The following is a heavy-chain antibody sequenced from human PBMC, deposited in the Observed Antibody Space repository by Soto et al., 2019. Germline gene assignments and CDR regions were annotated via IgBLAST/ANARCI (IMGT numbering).Heavy chain of an antibody. D-gene: IGHD1-26*01. CDR2: IYRTGST. V-gene: IGHV4-4*02. CDR1: GGSYPSNNC. Sequence: SESLCLTCVVCGGSYPSNNCWTWVRQPPGQGLEWIGEIYRTGSTNYNPSLKSRVTISLDKSENQFSLKVTSLTAADTAVYYCASRDPGTSVDYWGQGTLVTVSS. J-gene: IGHJ4*02. CDR3: ASRDPGTSVDY.